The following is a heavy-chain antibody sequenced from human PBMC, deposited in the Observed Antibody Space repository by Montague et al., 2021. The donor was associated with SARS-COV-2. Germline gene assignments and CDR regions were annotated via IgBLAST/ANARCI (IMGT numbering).Heavy chain of an antibody. CDR2: NNYSGST. D-gene: IGHD3-10*01. J-gene: IGHJ5*02. CDR3: ARLVSFGELSSENWFDP. Sequence: SETLSLTCTVSGGSIGSSSNYWSWIRHPQGKGLEWIGSNNYSGSTYYNSSLKSRVTISVDTSKNQFSLKLNSVTAADTAVYYCARLVSFGELSSENWFDPWGQGTLVTVSS. V-gene: IGHV4-39*01. CDR1: GGSIGSSSNY.